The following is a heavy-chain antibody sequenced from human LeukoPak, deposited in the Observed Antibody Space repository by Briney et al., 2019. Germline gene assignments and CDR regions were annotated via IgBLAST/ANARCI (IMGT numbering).Heavy chain of an antibody. CDR3: ARDYSSTLILDY. J-gene: IGHJ4*02. Sequence: GGSLRLSCAASGFTFSSYEMNWVRQARGKGREWVSYISGSGSAMYYADSVKGRFTISRDNAKNSLYLQMNNLRAEDTAVYYCARDYSSTLILDYWGQGTLVSVSS. D-gene: IGHD6-13*01. CDR2: ISGSGSAM. V-gene: IGHV3-48*03. CDR1: GFTFSSYE.